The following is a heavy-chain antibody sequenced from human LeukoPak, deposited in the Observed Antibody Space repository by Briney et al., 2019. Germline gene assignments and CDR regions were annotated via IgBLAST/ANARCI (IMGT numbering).Heavy chain of an antibody. Sequence: GGSLRLSCAASRFTFSDYFMDWVRHAPGKGLEWVGLSRTKGDRYSTEYAASVRGRFSILRDESKNSAYLQMNSLRTEDTAVYFCVREYFYGMEVWGQGTTVTVSS. CDR1: RFTFSDYF. V-gene: IGHV3-72*01. J-gene: IGHJ6*02. CDR3: VREYFYGMEV. CDR2: SRTKGDRYST.